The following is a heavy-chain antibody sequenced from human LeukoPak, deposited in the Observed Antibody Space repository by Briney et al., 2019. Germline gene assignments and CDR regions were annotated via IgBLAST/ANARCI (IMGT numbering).Heavy chain of an antibody. J-gene: IGHJ3*01. CDR3: GRVSWDWANYPFDV. D-gene: IGHD3/OR15-3a*01. CDR2: IYSGGST. CDR1: GFTVSSNY. V-gene: IGHV3-53*01. Sequence: GGSLRLSCAASGFTVSSNYMSWVRQAPGKGLEWVSVIYSGGSTYYADSVKGRFTISRDNSKNTLYLQMNSLRAEDTAVYYCGRVSWDWANYPFDVWGQGTKVTVSS.